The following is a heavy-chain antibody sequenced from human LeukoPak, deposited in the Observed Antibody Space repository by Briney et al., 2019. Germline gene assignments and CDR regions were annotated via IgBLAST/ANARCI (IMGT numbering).Heavy chain of an antibody. CDR1: GFSFSNYA. CDR2: TSYDGSDQ. Sequence: GGSLRLSCAASGFSFSNYAMHWVRQAPGKGLAWVAVTSYDGSDQDYTDSVEGRFTISRDNSENTVYLQMNGLRAEDTAVYYCAKGSGGVIVHDYFDNWGQGTLVTVSS. CDR3: AKGSGGVIVHDYFDN. V-gene: IGHV3-30*18. D-gene: IGHD3-16*02. J-gene: IGHJ4*02.